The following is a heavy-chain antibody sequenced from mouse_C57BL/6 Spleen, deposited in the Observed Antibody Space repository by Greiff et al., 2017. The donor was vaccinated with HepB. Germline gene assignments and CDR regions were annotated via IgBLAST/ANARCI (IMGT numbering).Heavy chain of an antibody. CDR1: GYSITSGYY. V-gene: IGHV3-6*01. CDR2: ISYDGSN. J-gene: IGHJ2*01. CDR3: ARAKVYDYFDY. Sequence: EVKLMESGPGLVKPSQSLSLTCSVTGYSITSGYYWNWIRQFPGNKLEWMGYISYDGSNNYNPSLKNRISITRDTSKNRFFLKLNSVTTEDTATYYCARAKVYDYFDYWGQGTTLTVSS. D-gene: IGHD2-3*01.